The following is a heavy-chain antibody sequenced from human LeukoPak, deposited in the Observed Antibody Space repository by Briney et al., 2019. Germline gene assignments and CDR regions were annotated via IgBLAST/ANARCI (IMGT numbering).Heavy chain of an antibody. CDR2: IYYSGST. D-gene: IGHD6-19*01. J-gene: IGHJ6*02. Sequence: SETLSLTCTVSGGSISSGGYYWSWIRQHPGKGLEWIGYIYYSGSTNYNPSLKSRVTISVDTSKNQFSLKLSSVTAADTAVYYCARVPVAGDYYYYGMDVWGQGTTVTVSS. CDR1: GGSISSGGYY. CDR3: ARVPVAGDYYYYGMDV. V-gene: IGHV4-61*08.